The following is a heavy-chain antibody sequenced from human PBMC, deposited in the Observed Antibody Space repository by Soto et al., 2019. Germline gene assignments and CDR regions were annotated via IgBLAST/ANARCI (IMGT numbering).Heavy chain of an antibody. Sequence: GGSLRLSCAASGFTFSSYGMHWVRQAPGKGLEWVAVIWYDGSNKYYADSVKGRFTISRDNSKNTLYLQMNGLRAEDTAVYYCARGDLWYYDFWSGYYRGVGSYYYGMDVWGQGTTVTVSS. V-gene: IGHV3-33*01. J-gene: IGHJ6*02. D-gene: IGHD3-3*01. CDR3: ARGDLWYYDFWSGYYRGVGSYYYGMDV. CDR2: IWYDGSNK. CDR1: GFTFSSYG.